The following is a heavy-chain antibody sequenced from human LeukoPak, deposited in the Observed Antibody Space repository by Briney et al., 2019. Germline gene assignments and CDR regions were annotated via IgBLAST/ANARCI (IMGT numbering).Heavy chain of an antibody. CDR1: GYTFTGYY. CDR2: INPNSGGT. CDR3: ARDRDQLLFGLGY. V-gene: IGHV1-2*02. D-gene: IGHD2-2*01. Sequence: ASVTVSCRASGYTFTGYYMHWVRQAPGQGLEWMGWINPNSGGTNYAQKFQGRVTMTRETSISTAYMEVSRLRSDDTAVYYCARDRDQLLFGLGYWGQGTLVTVSS. J-gene: IGHJ4*02.